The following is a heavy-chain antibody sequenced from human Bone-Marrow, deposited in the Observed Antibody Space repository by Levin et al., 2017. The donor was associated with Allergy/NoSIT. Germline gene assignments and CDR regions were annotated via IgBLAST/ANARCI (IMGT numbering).Heavy chain of an antibody. CDR1: GFDFTNYW. V-gene: IGHV3-7*01. CDR3: PTGGSSHLNY. Sequence: SGGSLRLSCGVSGFDFTNYWMSWVRQAPGKGLEWVAKINPDGSEKYYVDSVKGRFTISRDNTRNSVYLQMDSLRVEDTAVYYCPTGGSSHLNYWGQGSLVSVSS. J-gene: IGHJ4*02. D-gene: IGHD3-10*01. CDR2: INPDGSEK.